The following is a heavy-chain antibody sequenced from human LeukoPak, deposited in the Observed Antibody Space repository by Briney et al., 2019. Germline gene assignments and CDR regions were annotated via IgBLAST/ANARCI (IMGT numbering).Heavy chain of an antibody. Sequence: GGSLRLSCAASGFTFSSYSMNWVRQAPGKGLEWVSSISSSSSYIYYADSVKGRFTISRDNAKNSLYLQMNSLRAEDTALYYCAKVFYDSSGYYYDAFDIWGQGTMVTVSS. V-gene: IGHV3-21*04. D-gene: IGHD3-22*01. CDR2: ISSSSSYI. CDR1: GFTFSSYS. CDR3: AKVFYDSSGYYYDAFDI. J-gene: IGHJ3*02.